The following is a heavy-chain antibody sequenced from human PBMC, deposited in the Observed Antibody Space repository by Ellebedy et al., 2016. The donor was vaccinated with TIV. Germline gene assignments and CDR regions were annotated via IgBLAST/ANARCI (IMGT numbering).Heavy chain of an antibody. D-gene: IGHD5-18*01. J-gene: IGHJ4*02. Sequence: MPGGSLRLSCTVSGGSISSSPYHWGWIRQPPGKGLEWIGSISYSGGTYYSPSLKSRVTISVDTSKNQFSLKLSSVTAADTAVYYCARCPGDTAMVTCYFDYWGQGTLVTVSS. V-gene: IGHV4-39*01. CDR2: ISYSGGT. CDR1: GGSISSSPYH. CDR3: ARCPGDTAMVTCYFDY.